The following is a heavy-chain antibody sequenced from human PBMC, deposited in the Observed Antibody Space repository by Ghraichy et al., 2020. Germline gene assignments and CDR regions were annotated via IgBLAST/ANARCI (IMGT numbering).Heavy chain of an antibody. J-gene: IGHJ6*02. CDR2: IWYDGSNK. CDR3: AREWLGMDV. Sequence: GESLNISCAASGFTFSSYGMHWVRQAPGKGLEWVAVIWYDGSNKYYADSVKGRFTISRDNSKNTLYLQMNSLRAEDTAVYYCAREWLGMDVWGQGTTVTVSS. D-gene: IGHD5-12*01. V-gene: IGHV3-33*01. CDR1: GFTFSSYG.